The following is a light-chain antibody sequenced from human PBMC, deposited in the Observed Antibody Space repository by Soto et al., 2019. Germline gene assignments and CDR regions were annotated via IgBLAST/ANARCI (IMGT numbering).Light chain of an antibody. V-gene: IGLV8-61*01. Sequence: QTVVTQEPSFSVSPGGTVTLTCALSSGSVSTSYFPSWYQQTPGQSPRTLIYSTNARSSGVPDRFSGSILGNKAALTITGAQADDESDYYCLLYVGGGWVFGGGTKLTVL. CDR2: STN. CDR3: LLYVGGGWV. J-gene: IGLJ3*02. CDR1: SGSVSTSYF.